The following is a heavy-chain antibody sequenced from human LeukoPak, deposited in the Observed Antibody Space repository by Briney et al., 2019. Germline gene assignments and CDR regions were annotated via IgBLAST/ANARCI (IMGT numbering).Heavy chain of an antibody. CDR2: ITPMFGTA. CDR1: GGTFSSYD. Sequence: SVKVSCKASGGTFSSYDISWVRQAPGQGLGWMGGITPMFGTAKYAQKFQGRVTITAVESMSTAYMELSSLRSEDTAVYYCARGWLAETTVVTPYNYWGQGTLVTVSS. J-gene: IGHJ4*02. D-gene: IGHD4-23*01. CDR3: ARGWLAETTVVTPYNY. V-gene: IGHV1-69*13.